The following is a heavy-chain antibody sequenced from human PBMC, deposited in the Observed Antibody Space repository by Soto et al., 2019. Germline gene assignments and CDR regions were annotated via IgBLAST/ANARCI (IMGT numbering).Heavy chain of an antibody. CDR2: ISAYNGNT. D-gene: IGHD3-22*01. CDR1: GYTFTSYG. V-gene: IGHV1-18*01. J-gene: IGHJ6*02. CDR3: ARDRGEYYYDNYGMDV. Sequence: ASVKVSCKASGYTFTSYGISWVRQAPGQGLEWMGWISAYNGNTNYAQKLQGRVTMTTDTSTSTAYMELGSLGSDDTAVYYCARDRGEYYYDNYGMDVWGQGTTVTVSS.